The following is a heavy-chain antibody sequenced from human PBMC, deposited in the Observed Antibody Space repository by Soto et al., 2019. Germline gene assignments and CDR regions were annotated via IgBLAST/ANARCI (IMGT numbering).Heavy chain of an antibody. CDR1: GFTFSDYY. CDR2: ISSSSSYT. Sequence: GVSLRLSYAASGFTFSDYYMSWIRQAPGKGLEGVSYISSSSSYTNYADSVKGRFTISRDNAKNSLYLQMNSLRAEDTAVYYCVSWSNSGSYLTAFDIWGQGTMVTVSS. V-gene: IGHV3-11*06. J-gene: IGHJ3*02. D-gene: IGHD1-26*01. CDR3: VSWSNSGSYLTAFDI.